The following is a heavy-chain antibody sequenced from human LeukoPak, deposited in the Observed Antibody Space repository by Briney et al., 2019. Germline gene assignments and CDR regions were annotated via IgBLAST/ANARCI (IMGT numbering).Heavy chain of an antibody. J-gene: IGHJ4*02. CDR1: GFTFSSYW. Sequence: GGSLRLSCVASGFTFSSYWMHWVRQAPGKGLEWVSRINEHASTITYADSVKGRFTISRENAMNTLYLQMNSLRAEDTAVYYCVRDLILVWTPGDDFDHWGQGTLVTVSS. V-gene: IGHV3-74*03. D-gene: IGHD3-16*01. CDR3: VRDLILVWTPGDDFDH. CDR2: INEHASTI.